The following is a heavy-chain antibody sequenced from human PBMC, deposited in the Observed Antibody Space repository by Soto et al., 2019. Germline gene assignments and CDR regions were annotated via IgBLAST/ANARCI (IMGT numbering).Heavy chain of an antibody. CDR3: XRGTGEFSRDGYNHPDY. CDR1: GYSFTIYW. J-gene: IGHJ4*02. CDR2: IDPSDSYT. V-gene: IGHV5-10-1*01. D-gene: IGHD5-12*01. Sequence: GESLKISCKGSGYSFTIYWISWVRQMPGKGLEWMGRIDPSDSYTNYSPSFQGHVTISADKSISTAYLQWSSLKASDTAMYYCXRGTGEFSRDGYNHPDYWGQGTLVTVSS.